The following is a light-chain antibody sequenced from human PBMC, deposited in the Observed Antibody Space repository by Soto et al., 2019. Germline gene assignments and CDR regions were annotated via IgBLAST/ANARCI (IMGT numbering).Light chain of an antibody. J-gene: IGKJ5*01. V-gene: IGKV3D-11*02. CDR2: DAS. CDR3: QQRRSWQVT. Sequence: EVVMTQSPGTLSLSPGERATLSCRASQSVSYYLAWYQQKPGQAPRLLIYDASKRATGIPARFSGSGSGTNFTLTISSLEPEDFAVYYCQQRRSWQVTFGQGTRLEIK. CDR1: QSVSYY.